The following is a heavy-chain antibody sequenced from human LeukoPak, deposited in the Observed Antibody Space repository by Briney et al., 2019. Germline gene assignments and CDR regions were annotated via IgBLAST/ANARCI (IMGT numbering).Heavy chain of an antibody. Sequence: GESLKISCKGSGYSFTSYWIGWVRQMPGKGLEWMGIIYPGDSDTRYSPSFQGQVTISADKSISTAYLQWSSLKASDTAMYYCARQLEGSWPAAPIDYWGQGTLVTVSS. CDR2: IYPGDSDT. CDR1: GYSFTSYW. J-gene: IGHJ4*02. CDR3: ARQLEGSWPAAPIDY. D-gene: IGHD2-2*01. V-gene: IGHV5-51*01.